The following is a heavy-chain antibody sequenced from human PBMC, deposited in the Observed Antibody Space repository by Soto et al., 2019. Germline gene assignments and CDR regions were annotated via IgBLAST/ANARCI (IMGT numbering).Heavy chain of an antibody. J-gene: IGHJ4*02. Sequence: ASVKVSCKASGYTFTSYGISWVRQAPGQGLEWMGWISAYNGNTNYAQKLQGRVTMTTDTSTSTAYMELRSLRSDDTAVYYCAIDGDIVHKSDFEYWGQGTLVIVSS. CDR3: AIDGDIVHKSDFEY. D-gene: IGHD5-12*01. CDR2: ISAYNGNT. CDR1: GYTFTSYG. V-gene: IGHV1-18*01.